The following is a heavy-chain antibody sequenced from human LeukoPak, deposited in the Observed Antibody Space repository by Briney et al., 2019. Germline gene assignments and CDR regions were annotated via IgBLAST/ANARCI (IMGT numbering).Heavy chain of an antibody. CDR2: IYTSGST. Sequence: SETLSLTCTVSGVSINIGTDYWSWIRQPAGNGLEWIGRIYTSGSTDYNPSLKSRVIISVDTSKNHFSLKLSSVTAADTAVYYCARGTIAADDYYYMDVWGKGTTVTISS. D-gene: IGHD6-13*01. CDR1: GVSINIGTDY. J-gene: IGHJ6*03. CDR3: ARGTIAADDYYYMDV. V-gene: IGHV4-61*02.